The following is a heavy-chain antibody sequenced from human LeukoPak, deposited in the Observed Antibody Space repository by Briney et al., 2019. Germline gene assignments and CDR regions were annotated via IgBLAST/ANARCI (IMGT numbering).Heavy chain of an antibody. CDR2: IIPIFGTA. CDR3: ARIRVAAGMQDYYYMDV. D-gene: IGHD6-13*01. CDR1: GGTFSSYA. Sequence: SVKVSCKASGGTFSSYAISWVRQAPGQGLEWMGGIIPIFGTANYAQKFQGRVTITTDESMSTAYMELSSLRSEDTAVYYCARIRVAAGMQDYYYMDVWGKGTTVTVSS. J-gene: IGHJ6*03. V-gene: IGHV1-69*05.